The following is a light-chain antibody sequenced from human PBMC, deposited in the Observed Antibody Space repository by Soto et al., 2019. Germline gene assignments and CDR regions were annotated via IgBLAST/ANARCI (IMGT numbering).Light chain of an antibody. J-gene: IGKJ1*01. CDR1: QSVGDTY. CDR2: AAS. Sequence: IVLTQSPGTLSLSPGERATLSCRASQSVGDTYLAWYQQKPGQAPRLLIYAASLRATGIPDRFSGSGSGTDFTLTISRLEPEDFAVYFCQQYAGSPRTFGQGTKVDIK. V-gene: IGKV3-20*01. CDR3: QQYAGSPRT.